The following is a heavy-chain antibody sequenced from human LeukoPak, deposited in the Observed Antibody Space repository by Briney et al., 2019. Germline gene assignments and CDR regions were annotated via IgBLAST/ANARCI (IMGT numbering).Heavy chain of an antibody. J-gene: IGHJ4*02. V-gene: IGHV3-23*01. D-gene: IGHD6-13*01. CDR1: GFTFSSYA. CDR3: AEDGAAGTNGIFDY. CDR2: ISGSGGST. Sequence: GGSLRLSCAASGFTFSSYAMSWVRQAPGKGLEWVSAISGSGGSTYYADSVKGRFTISRDNSKNTLYLQMNSLRAEDTAVYYCAEDGAAGTNGIFDYWGQGTLVTVSS.